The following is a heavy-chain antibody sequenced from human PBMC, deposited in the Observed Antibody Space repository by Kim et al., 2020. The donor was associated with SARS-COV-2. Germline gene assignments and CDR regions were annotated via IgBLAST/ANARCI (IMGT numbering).Heavy chain of an antibody. J-gene: IGHJ4*02. CDR3: AKDLEGMVRGVNNIDY. V-gene: IGHV3-23*01. D-gene: IGHD3-10*01. Sequence: SVQGRFTISRDNANNTLYLQMTSLSAEDTAVYYCAKDLEGMVRGVNNIDYWGQGTLVTVSS.